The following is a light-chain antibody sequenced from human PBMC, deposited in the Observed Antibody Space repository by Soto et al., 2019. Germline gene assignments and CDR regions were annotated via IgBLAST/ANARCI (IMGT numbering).Light chain of an antibody. V-gene: IGLV2-14*01. CDR2: EVN. CDR3: NSYTSSTTYV. CDR1: SSDVGGYNS. Sequence: QLVLTQPASVSGSPGQSITISCTGTSSDVGGYNSVSWYQQHPGKAPKLMIYEVNNRPSGVSNRFSGSKSGNTASLTISGLQAEDEADYYCNSYTSSTTYVFGTGTQLTVL. J-gene: IGLJ1*01.